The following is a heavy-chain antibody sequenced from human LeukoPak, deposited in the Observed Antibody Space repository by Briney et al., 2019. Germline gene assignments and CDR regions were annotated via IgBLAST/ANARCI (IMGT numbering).Heavy chain of an antibody. D-gene: IGHD3-22*01. CDR3: AMMGGYDSSGYDRFEVRDY. CDR1: GFTFSSYA. Sequence: QTGGSLRLSCAASGFTFSSYAMSWVRQAPGKGLEWVSAISGSGGSTYYADSVKGRFTISRDNSKNTLYLQMNSLRAEDTAVYYCAMMGGYDSSGYDRFEVRDYWGQGTLVTVSS. J-gene: IGHJ4*02. V-gene: IGHV3-23*01. CDR2: ISGSGGST.